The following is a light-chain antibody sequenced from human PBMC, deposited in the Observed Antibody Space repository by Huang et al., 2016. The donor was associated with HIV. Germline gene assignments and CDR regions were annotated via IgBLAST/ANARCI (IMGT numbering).Light chain of an antibody. CDR1: QSVTNY. CDR2: DAS. V-gene: IGKV3-11*01. Sequence: EVVLTQSPATLSLSPGERATLSCRASQSVTNYLAWYQQKPGQPPRLRIYDASHRATGVPARFSGSGSGADFTLTISSLEPEDFAVYYCQQRGNWPPVTFGGGTKVEIK. J-gene: IGKJ4*01. CDR3: QQRGNWPPVT.